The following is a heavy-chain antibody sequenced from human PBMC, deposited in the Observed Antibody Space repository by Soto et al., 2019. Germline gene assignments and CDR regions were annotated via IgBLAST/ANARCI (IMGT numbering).Heavy chain of an antibody. J-gene: IGHJ6*03. CDR3: ARMVRGSNIDYYYYMDV. D-gene: IGHD3-10*01. Sequence: QVQLVQSGAEVKKPGASVKVSCKASGYTFTSHGISWVRQAPGQGLEWMAWISAENGDTNYEQKLQGRVTVTTDSSTSTAYKELRSLRSEDTAVYYCARMVRGSNIDYYYYMDVWGKGTTVTVSS. V-gene: IGHV1-18*01. CDR1: GYTFTSHG. CDR2: ISAENGDT.